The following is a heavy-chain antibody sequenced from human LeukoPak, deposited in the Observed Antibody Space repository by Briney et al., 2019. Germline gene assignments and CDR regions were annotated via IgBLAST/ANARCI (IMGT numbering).Heavy chain of an antibody. CDR2: ISSSCSYI. V-gene: IGHV3-21*01. CDR3: AREDPYYRGGDAFDI. J-gene: IGHJ3*02. CDR1: GFTFSSYS. D-gene: IGHD3-10*01. Sequence: SGGSLRLSCAASGFTFSSYSMNWVRQAPGKGLEWVSSISSSCSYIYYADSVKGRFTISRDNAKNSLYLQMNSLRAEDTAVYYCAREDPYYRGGDAFDIWGQGTMVTVSS.